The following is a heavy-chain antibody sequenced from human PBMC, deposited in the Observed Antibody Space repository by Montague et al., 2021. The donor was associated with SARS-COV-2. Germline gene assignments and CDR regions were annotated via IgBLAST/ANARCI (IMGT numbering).Heavy chain of an antibody. Sequence: TLSLTCIVSGGSISSGGYYWSWIRQHPGKGLEWIGYIYYSGSTYYNPSLKSRLSISLDTSKNHFSLRLSSVTAADTAVYYCARSESPSYSSSPFDYWGQGTLVHVST. CDR2: IYYSGST. J-gene: IGHJ4*02. CDR3: ARSESPSYSSSPFDY. CDR1: GGSISSGGYY. D-gene: IGHD6-13*01. V-gene: IGHV4-31*03.